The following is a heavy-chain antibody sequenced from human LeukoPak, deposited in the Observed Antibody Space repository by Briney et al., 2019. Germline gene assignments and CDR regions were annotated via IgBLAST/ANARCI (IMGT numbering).Heavy chain of an antibody. CDR1: GGSISSGSYY. CDR3: ARGTFYGSGSYYNVHPTHYFDY. Sequence: SQTLSLTCTVSGGSISSGSYYWSWIRQPAGKGLEWIGRIYTSGSTNYNPSLKSRVTISVDTSKNQFSLKLSSVTAADTAVYYCARGTFYGSGSYYNVHPTHYFDYWGQGTLVTVSS. V-gene: IGHV4-61*02. D-gene: IGHD3-10*01. J-gene: IGHJ4*02. CDR2: IYTSGST.